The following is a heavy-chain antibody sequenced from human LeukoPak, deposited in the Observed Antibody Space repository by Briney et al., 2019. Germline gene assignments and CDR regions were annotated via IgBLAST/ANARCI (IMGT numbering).Heavy chain of an antibody. D-gene: IGHD4/OR15-4a*01. Sequence: PGGSLRLSCAASGFTFSRYWFSWVRQAPGKGLEWVASIKQDGSDKYYVDSVKGRFTISRDNAKKSLYLQMNSLRAEDTGLYYCAREGCMVPTCDYFDYWGQGILVTVSS. CDR2: IKQDGSDK. V-gene: IGHV3-7*01. CDR3: AREGCMVPTCDYFDY. CDR1: GFTFSRYW. J-gene: IGHJ4*02.